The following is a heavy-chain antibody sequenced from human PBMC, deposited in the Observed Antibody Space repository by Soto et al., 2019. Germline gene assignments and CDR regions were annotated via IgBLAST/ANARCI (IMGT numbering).Heavy chain of an antibody. CDR1: GGSISSSSYY. D-gene: IGHD3-22*01. CDR3: AKIITDYYYGMDV. CDR2: IYYSGST. Sequence: SETLSLTCTVSGGSISSSSYYWGWIRQPPGKGLEWIGSIYYSGSTYYNPSLKSRVTISVDTSKNQFSLKLSSVTAADTAVYYCAKIITDYYYGMDVWGQGTTVS. V-gene: IGHV4-39*01. J-gene: IGHJ6*02.